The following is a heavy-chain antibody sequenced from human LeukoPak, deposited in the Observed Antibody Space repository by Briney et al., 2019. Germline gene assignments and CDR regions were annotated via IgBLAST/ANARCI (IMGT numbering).Heavy chain of an antibody. J-gene: IGHJ4*02. CDR3: AKDGYRIVGATCDY. V-gene: IGHV3-23*01. D-gene: IGHD1-26*01. CDR1: GFTFSSYA. CDR2: TSGSGGST. Sequence: GGSLRLSCAASGFTFSSYAMSWVRQAPGKGLEWVSATSGSGGSTYYADSVKGRFTISRDNSKNTLYLQMNSLRAEDTAVYYCAKDGYRIVGATCDYWGQGTLVTVSS.